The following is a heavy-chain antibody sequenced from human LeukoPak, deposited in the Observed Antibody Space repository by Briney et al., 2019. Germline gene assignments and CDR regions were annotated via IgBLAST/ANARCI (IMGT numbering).Heavy chain of an antibody. CDR1: GFTFSSYW. V-gene: IGHV3-9*01. CDR2: ISWNSGSI. J-gene: IGHJ3*02. D-gene: IGHD2-21*01. Sequence: GGSPRLSCAASGFTFSSYWMSWVRQAPGKGLEWVSGISWNSGSIGYADCVKGRFTISRDNAKNSLYLQMNSLRAEDTALYYCAKDIGRFPHALDIWGQGTMVTVSS. CDR3: AKDIGRFPHALDI.